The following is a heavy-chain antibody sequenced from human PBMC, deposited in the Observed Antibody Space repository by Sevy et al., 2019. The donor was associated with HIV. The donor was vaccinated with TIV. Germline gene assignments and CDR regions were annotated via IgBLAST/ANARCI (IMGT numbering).Heavy chain of an antibody. CDR1: GFTFSDYY. CDR3: ARDHVKDGDLGDYYYFAMDV. Sequence: GGSLRLSCVASGFTFSDYYMSWIRQAPGKGLEWLAYISGSDFTIYYADSVKGRFTISRDNAKNSLYLQMNSLRAEDTAVYYCARDHVKDGDLGDYYYFAMDVWGQGTTVTVSS. J-gene: IGHJ6*02. CDR2: ISGSDFTI. D-gene: IGHD4-17*01. V-gene: IGHV3-11*01.